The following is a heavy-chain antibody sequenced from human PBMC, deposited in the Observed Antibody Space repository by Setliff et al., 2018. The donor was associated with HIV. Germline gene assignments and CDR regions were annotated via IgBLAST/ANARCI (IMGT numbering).Heavy chain of an antibody. CDR2: IKQDGSEK. Sequence: PGGSLRLSCAASGFTFSSYWMSRVRQAPGKGLEWVANIKQDGSEKYYVDSVKGRSTISRDNSKNTLYLQLNSLSAEDTAIYYCAKRLAGSNTWYHFDTWGQGTLVTSPQ. J-gene: IGHJ4*02. CDR3: AKRLAGSNTWYHFDT. CDR1: GFTFSSYW. D-gene: IGHD6-13*01. V-gene: IGHV3-7*03.